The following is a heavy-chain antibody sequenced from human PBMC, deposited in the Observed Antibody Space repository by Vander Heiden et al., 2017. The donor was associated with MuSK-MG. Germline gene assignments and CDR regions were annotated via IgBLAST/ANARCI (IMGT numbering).Heavy chain of an antibody. CDR1: GYSISSGYY. J-gene: IGHJ5*02. V-gene: IGHV4-38-2*01. CDR3: ARHIVVVPAAIGYFDP. Sequence: QVQLQESGPGLVKPSETLSLTCAVSGYSISSGYYWGWIRQPPGKGLEWIGSIYHSGSTYYNPSLKSRVTISVDTSKNQFSLKLSSVTAADTAVYYCARHIVVVPAAIGYFDPWGQGTLVTVSS. CDR2: IYHSGST. D-gene: IGHD2-2*02.